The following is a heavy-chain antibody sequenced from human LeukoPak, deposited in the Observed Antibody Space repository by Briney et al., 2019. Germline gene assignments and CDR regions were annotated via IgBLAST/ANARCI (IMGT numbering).Heavy chain of an antibody. CDR3: GRTDIYFNPIDY. V-gene: IGHV4-4*02. CDR1: GVSISSREW. D-gene: IGHD3-9*01. Sequence: SGTLSLTCAVSGVSISSREWWIWVRQPPGQGLEWIGEIHRAGRTRYNPSLKSRVTISMDYSKNQVSLKLTSVTAADTAIYYCGRTDIYFNPIDYWGPGSLVTVSS. J-gene: IGHJ4*02. CDR2: IHRAGRT.